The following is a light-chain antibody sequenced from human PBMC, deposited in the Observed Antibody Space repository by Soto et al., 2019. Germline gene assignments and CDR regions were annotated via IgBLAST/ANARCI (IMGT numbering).Light chain of an antibody. Sequence: QSVLTQPASVSGSPGQSITISCTGTSSDIGAYNYVSWYQQHPDKAPKVVIYHVSNRPSGVSNRFSGSKSGNTASLTISGLQAEDEADYYCKSYTTSSTVVFGGGTQLTVL. CDR2: HVS. CDR1: SSDIGAYNY. V-gene: IGLV2-14*01. J-gene: IGLJ2*01. CDR3: KSYTTSSTVV.